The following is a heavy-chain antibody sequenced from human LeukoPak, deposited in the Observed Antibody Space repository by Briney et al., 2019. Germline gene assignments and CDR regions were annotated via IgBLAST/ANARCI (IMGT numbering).Heavy chain of an antibody. D-gene: IGHD4-17*01. J-gene: IGHJ4*02. CDR2: INRSGTT. CDR1: GYSISSGYY. V-gene: IGHV4-38-2*02. Sequence: SQTLSLTCAVSGYSISSGYYWGWIRQPPGKGLEWIGTINRSGTTYYNPSLKSRVTISVDTSTNQFSLNLRSVTAADTAVYYCARDLSGDDYGDRWGQGTLVTVSS. CDR3: ARDLSGDDYGDR.